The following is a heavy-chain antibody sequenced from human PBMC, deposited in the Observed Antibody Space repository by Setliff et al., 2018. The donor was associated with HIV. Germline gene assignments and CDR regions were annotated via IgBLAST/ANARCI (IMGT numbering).Heavy chain of an antibody. CDR2: INAGNGNT. V-gene: IGHV1-3*01. CDR1: GYTFTSYA. Sequence: ASVKVSCKASGYTFTSYAMHWVRQAPGQRLEWMGWINAGNGNTKYSQKFQGRVTMTRDTSANTANMELSSLRSEDTAVYYCAREPAGSGSGSFGFWGQGTLVTVSS. CDR3: AREPAGSGSGSFGF. D-gene: IGHD3-10*01. J-gene: IGHJ4*02.